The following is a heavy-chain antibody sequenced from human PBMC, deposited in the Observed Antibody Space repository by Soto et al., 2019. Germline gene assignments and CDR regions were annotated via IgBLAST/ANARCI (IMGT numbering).Heavy chain of an antibody. CDR1: GFNFDDYA. Sequence: EQLVESGGGLVQPGRSLRLSCTASGFNFDDYAMHWVQQAPGKGLEWVSGISWSSVNIGYAGSVKGRFTISRDNSENSLFLQIDSPRTDDTALYFCAKDASGDFDRGYFDLWGRGTLVTVSS. CDR3: AKDASGDFDRGYFDL. J-gene: IGHJ2*01. D-gene: IGHD1-26*01. CDR2: ISWSSVNI. V-gene: IGHV3-9*01.